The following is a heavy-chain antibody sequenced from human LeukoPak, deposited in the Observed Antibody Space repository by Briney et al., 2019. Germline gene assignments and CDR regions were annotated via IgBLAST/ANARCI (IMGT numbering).Heavy chain of an antibody. CDR3: ARAGPTSGSLIRPRYYYYGMDV. CDR1: GYTFTSYY. CDR2: INPSGGST. Sequence: ASVKVSCKASGYTFTSYYMHWVRQAPGQGLEWMGIINPSGGSTSYAQKFQGRVTMTRDTSTSTVYMELSGLRSEDTAVYYCARAGPTSGSLIRPRYYYYGMDVWGQGTTVTVSS. V-gene: IGHV1-46*01. J-gene: IGHJ6*02. D-gene: IGHD3-10*01.